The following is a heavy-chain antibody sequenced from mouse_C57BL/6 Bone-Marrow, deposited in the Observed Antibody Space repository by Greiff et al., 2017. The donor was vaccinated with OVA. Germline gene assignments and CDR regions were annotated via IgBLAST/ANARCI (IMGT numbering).Heavy chain of an antibody. CDR1: GFTFSSYG. J-gene: IGHJ2*01. CDR2: ISSGGSYT. D-gene: IGHD1-1*01. V-gene: IGHV5-6*01. CDR3: ARPYYYGFDY. Sequence: EVQGVESGGDLVKPGGSLKLSCAASGFTFSSYGMSWVRQTPDKRLEWVATISSGGSYTYYPDSVKGRFTISRDNAKNTLYLQMSSLKSEDTAMYYCARPYYYGFDYWGQGTTLTVSS.